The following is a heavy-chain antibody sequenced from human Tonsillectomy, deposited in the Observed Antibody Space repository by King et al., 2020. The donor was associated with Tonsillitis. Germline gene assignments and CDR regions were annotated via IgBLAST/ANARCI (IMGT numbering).Heavy chain of an antibody. D-gene: IGHD6-13*01. Sequence: QLVQSGAEVKKPGESLKISCKASGYTFINHWIAWVRQKPGKGPEWMGIIFPSDSDTRYSPSFEGQVTISVDKSIDTAYLQWTSLKASDSAIYFCARLNLGRLRRFYSIDDWGQGSQVTVSS. V-gene: IGHV5-51*01. J-gene: IGHJ4*02. CDR1: GYTFINHW. CDR2: IFPSDSDT. CDR3: ARLNLGRLRRFYSIDD.